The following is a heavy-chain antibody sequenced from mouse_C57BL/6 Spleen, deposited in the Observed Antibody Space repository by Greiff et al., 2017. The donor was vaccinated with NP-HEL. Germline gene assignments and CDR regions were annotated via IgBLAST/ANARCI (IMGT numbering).Heavy chain of an antibody. Sequence: QVQLQQPGAELVKPGALVKMSCKASGYTFTSYWITWVKQRPGQGLEWIGDIYPGSGSTNYNEKFKSKATLTVDTSSSTAYMQLSSLTSEDSAVYYCARRGRLRPYFDVWGTGTTVTVSS. CDR1: GYTFTSYW. CDR2: IYPGSGST. V-gene: IGHV1-55*01. D-gene: IGHD2-4*01. J-gene: IGHJ1*03. CDR3: ARRGRLRPYFDV.